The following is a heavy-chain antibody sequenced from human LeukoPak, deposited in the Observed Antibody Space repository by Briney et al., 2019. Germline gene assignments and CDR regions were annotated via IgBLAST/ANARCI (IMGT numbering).Heavy chain of an antibody. V-gene: IGHV3-9*01. CDR1: GFTFDDYA. CDR3: AKDLRTMVRGVVYGMDV. Sequence: GGSLRVSCAASGFTFDDYAMHWVRQAPGKGLEWVSGISWNSGSIGYADSVKGRFTISRDNAKNSLYLQMNSLRAEDTALYYCAKDLRTMVRGVVYGMDVWGQGTLVTVSS. J-gene: IGHJ6*02. CDR2: ISWNSGSI. D-gene: IGHD3-10*01.